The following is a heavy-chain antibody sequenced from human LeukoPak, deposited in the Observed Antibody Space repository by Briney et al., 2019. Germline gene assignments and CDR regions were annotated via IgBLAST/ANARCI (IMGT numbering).Heavy chain of an antibody. CDR2: IKQDGSEK. CDR1: GFTFSSYW. Sequence: PGGSLRLSCAASGFTFSSYWMSWVRQAPGKGLEGVANIKQDGSEKYYVDSVKGRFTISRDNAKNSLYLQMNSLRAEDTAVYYCARELIKNWFDPWGQGTLVTVSS. CDR3: ARELIKNWFDP. J-gene: IGHJ5*02. V-gene: IGHV3-7*01.